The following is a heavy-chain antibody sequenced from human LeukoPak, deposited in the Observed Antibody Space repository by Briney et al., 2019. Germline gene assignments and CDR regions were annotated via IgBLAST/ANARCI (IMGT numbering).Heavy chain of an antibody. D-gene: IGHD3-9*01. V-gene: IGHV7-4-1*02. J-gene: IGHJ3*02. Sequence: GASVKVSCKASGYTFTSYAMNWVRQAPGQGLEWMGWINTNTGNPTYAQGFTGRFVFSLDTSVSTAYLQISSLKAEDTAVYYCARDPEYYDILTGYYREDAFDIWGQGTMVTVSS. CDR3: ARDPEYYDILTGYYREDAFDI. CDR1: GYTFTSYA. CDR2: INTNTGNP.